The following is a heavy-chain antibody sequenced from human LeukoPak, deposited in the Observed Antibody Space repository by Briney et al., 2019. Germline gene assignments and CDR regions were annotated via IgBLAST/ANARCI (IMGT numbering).Heavy chain of an antibody. CDR2: ISYSGTT. CDR1: GDSFNNNVYY. J-gene: IGHJ5*02. CDR3: VRDHVSPGLSNWFDR. D-gene: IGHD3-16*01. Sequence: SETLSLTCTVSGDSFNNNVYYWGWHRQPPGKGLVWIAIISYSGTTYYNPSLKTRSTLSINTSKNQFSLKVNPVTAADTAMYYCVRDHVSPGLSNWFDRWGQGTLVTVSS. V-gene: IGHV4-39*07.